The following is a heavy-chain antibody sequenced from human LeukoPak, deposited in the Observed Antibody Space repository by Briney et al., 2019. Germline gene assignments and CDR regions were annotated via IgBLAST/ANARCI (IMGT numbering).Heavy chain of an antibody. CDR2: IIPILGIA. CDR1: GYTFTSYG. V-gene: IGHV1-69*04. D-gene: IGHD3-22*01. CDR3: ARDGDYYDSSGYYPQYNWFDP. J-gene: IGHJ5*02. Sequence: SVKVSCKASGYTFTSYGISLVRQAPRQGLEWMGRIIPILGIANYAQKFQGRVTITADKSTSTAYMELGSLRSEDTAVYYCARDGDYYDSSGYYPQYNWFDPWGQGTLVTVSS.